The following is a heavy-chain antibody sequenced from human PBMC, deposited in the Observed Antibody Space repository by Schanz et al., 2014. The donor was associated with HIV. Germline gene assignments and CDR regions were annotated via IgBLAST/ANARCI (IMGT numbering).Heavy chain of an antibody. CDR3: ARLRRDYDLLYGLDV. CDR2: IIPMLGTA. J-gene: IGHJ6*02. Sequence: QVQLVQSGAEVKKPGSSVKVSCKASGDTFSNYVIAWVRQAPGQGLEWMGGIIPMLGTANYAQKFQGRVMITADKSTSTAFMDLSSLRSEDTAVYYCARLRRDYDLLYGLDVWGQGTPVAVTS. V-gene: IGHV1-69*06. CDR1: GDTFSNYV. D-gene: IGHD3-16*01.